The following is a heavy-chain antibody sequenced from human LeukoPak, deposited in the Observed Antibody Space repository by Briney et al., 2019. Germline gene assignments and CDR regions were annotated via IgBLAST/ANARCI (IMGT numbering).Heavy chain of an antibody. CDR1: GGSFSGYY. D-gene: IGHD6-13*01. CDR2: IYTSGST. CDR3: ARVGIAAALDY. J-gene: IGHJ4*02. V-gene: IGHV4-59*10. Sequence: SETLSLACAVYGGSFSGYYWSWIRQPAGKGLEWIGRIYTSGSTNYNPSLKSRVTISVDTSKNQFSLKLSSVTAADTAVYYCARVGIAAALDYWGQGTLVTVSS.